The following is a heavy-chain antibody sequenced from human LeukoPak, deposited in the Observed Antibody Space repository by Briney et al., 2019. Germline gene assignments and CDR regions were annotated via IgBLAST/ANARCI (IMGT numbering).Heavy chain of an antibody. CDR1: GYTFTSYD. V-gene: IGHV1-8*01. CDR2: MNPNSGNT. CDR3: ARVYSYYDFWSGSNWFDP. D-gene: IGHD3-3*01. J-gene: IGHJ5*02. Sequence: ASVKVFCKASGYTFTSYDINWVRQATGQGLEWMGWMNPNSGNTGYAQKFQGRVTMTRNTSISTAYMELSSLRSEDTAVYYCARVYSYYDFWSGSNWFDPWGQGTLVTVSS.